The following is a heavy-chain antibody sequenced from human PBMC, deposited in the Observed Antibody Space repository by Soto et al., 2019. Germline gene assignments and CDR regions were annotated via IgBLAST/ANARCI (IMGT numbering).Heavy chain of an antibody. Sequence: QVQLQESGPGLVKPSQTLFLTCTVSGGSISSGGYYWSWIRQHPGKGLEWIGYIYYSGSTYYNPSLKSRVSISVDTSKNQFSLKLSSVTAADTAVYYCARGPSGSHWYFDLWGRGTLVTVSS. CDR2: IYYSGST. CDR3: ARGPSGSHWYFDL. J-gene: IGHJ2*01. V-gene: IGHV4-31*03. CDR1: GGSISSGGYY. D-gene: IGHD3-10*01.